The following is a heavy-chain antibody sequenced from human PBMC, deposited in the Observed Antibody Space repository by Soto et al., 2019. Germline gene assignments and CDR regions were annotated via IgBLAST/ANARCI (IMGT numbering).Heavy chain of an antibody. Sequence: QVQLVESGGGVVQPGRSLRLSCAASGFSISRSAMHWVRQAPGKGLEWVAVIASDGSNRWYADSAKGRFTISRDNSKNTVYLQMSSLIGEDTAVYYCARDLQAGTDNVNWFAPWGQGTLVTVSS. CDR3: ARDLQAGTDNVNWFAP. D-gene: IGHD1-1*01. CDR2: IASDGSNR. V-gene: IGHV3-30*04. J-gene: IGHJ5*02. CDR1: GFSISRSA.